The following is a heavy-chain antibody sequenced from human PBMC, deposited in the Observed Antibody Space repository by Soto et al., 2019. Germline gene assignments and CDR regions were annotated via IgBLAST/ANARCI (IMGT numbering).Heavy chain of an antibody. D-gene: IGHD5-18*01. Sequence: GASVKVSCKASGGTFSSYAISRVRQAPGQGLEWMGGIIPIFGTANYAQKFQGRVTITADKSTSTAYMELSSLRSEDTAVYYCARDTAMVSFDYWGQGTLVTVSS. V-gene: IGHV1-69*06. CDR3: ARDTAMVSFDY. CDR2: IIPIFGTA. CDR1: GGTFSSYA. J-gene: IGHJ4*02.